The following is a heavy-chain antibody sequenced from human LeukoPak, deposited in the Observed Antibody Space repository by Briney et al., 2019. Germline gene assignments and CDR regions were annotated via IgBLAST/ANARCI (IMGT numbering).Heavy chain of an antibody. D-gene: IGHD6-13*01. CDR2: IYYSGST. CDR3: ARRGSSYSSSWYDP. CDR1: GGSISSGGYS. J-gene: IGHJ5*02. Sequence: PSETLSLTCAVSGGSISSGGYSWSWIRQPPGKGLEWIGYIYYSGSTYYNPSLKSRVTISVDTSKNQFSLKLSSVTAADTAVYYCARRGSSYSSSWYDPWGQGTLVTVSS. V-gene: IGHV4-30-4*07.